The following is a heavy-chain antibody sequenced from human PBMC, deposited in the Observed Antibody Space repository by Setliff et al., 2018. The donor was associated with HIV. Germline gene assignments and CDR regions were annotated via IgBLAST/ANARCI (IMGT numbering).Heavy chain of an antibody. D-gene: IGHD2-21*02. CDR1: GYTFTNNV. CDR3: ASPTAIPH. V-gene: IGHV1-3*01. Sequence: ASVKVSCKASGYTFTNNVIHWARQAPGQRLEWMGWIHAGSGDTQYSQKFQGRVTITRDTSASTAYVELSSLRPEDTAVYYCASPTAIPHWGQGTLVTVSS. J-gene: IGHJ4*02. CDR2: IHAGSGDT.